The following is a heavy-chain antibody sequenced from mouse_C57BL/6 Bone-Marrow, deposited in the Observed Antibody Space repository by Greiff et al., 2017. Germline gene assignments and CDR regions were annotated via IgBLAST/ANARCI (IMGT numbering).Heavy chain of an antibody. CDR1: GFTFSDYY. Sequence: VQRVESEGGLVQPGSSMKLSCTASGFTFSDYYLAWVRQVPEKGLEWVANINYDGSSTYYLDSLKSRFIISRDNAKNILYLQMSSLKSEDTATYYCAREPVYYGSSDPDWYFDVWGTGTTVTVSS. CDR3: AREPVYYGSSDPDWYFDV. J-gene: IGHJ1*03. V-gene: IGHV5-16*01. CDR2: INYDGSST. D-gene: IGHD1-1*01.